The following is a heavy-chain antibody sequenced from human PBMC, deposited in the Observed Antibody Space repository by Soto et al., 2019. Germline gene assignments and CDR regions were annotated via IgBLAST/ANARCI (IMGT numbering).Heavy chain of an antibody. CDR2: IYYSGST. CDR3: ARQPMEGDLSYYYYYYMDV. V-gene: IGHV4-39*01. J-gene: IGHJ6*03. CDR1: GGSISSSSYY. D-gene: IGHD2-21*02. Sequence: QLQLQESGPGLVKPSETLSLTCTVAGGSISSSSYYWGWIRQPPGKGLEWIGSIYYSGSTYYNPSLKSQVPISVDTSKYQFSRKLSYVTAAATAVYYCARQPMEGDLSYYYYYYMDVWGKGTTVTVSS.